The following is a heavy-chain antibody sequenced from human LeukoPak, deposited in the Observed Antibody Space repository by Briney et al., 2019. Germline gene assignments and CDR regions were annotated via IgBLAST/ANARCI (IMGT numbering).Heavy chain of an antibody. CDR3: ARAPMVRGVIITGTIDY. CDR2: INPNSGGT. J-gene: IGHJ4*02. V-gene: IGHV1-2*02. D-gene: IGHD3-10*01. CDR1: GYTFTGYY. Sequence: SVKVSCKASGYTFTGYYMHWVRQAPGQGLEWMGWINPNSGGTNYAQKFQGRVTMTRDTSISTAYMELSRLRSDDTAVYYCARAPMVRGVIITGTIDYWGQGTPVTVSS.